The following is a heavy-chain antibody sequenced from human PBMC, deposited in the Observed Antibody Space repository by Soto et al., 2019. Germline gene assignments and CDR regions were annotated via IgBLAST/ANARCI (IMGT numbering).Heavy chain of an antibody. CDR2: INRDGSSI. D-gene: IGHD3-10*01. CDR3: VRDHFAWFGASFAARPGDY. V-gene: IGHV3-74*01. CDR1: GFNFRDYW. Sequence: EVQLVESGGGLVQPGGSLRLSCAVSGFNFRDYWMHWVRQAPGKGLVWVARINRDGSSINYADSVKGRFTISKDTAKNTLYLQVNSLIVEDTAVYSCVRDHFAWFGASFAARPGDYWGQGTLVTVSS. J-gene: IGHJ4*02.